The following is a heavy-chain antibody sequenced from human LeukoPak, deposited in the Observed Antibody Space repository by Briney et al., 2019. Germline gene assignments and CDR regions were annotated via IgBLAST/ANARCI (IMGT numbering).Heavy chain of an antibody. D-gene: IGHD3-9*01. CDR1: GFTFSSYA. V-gene: IGHV3-23*01. CDR2: ISGSGGST. J-gene: IGHJ1*01. Sequence: GGSLRLSCAASGFTFSSYAMIWVRQAPGKGLEWVSAISGSGGSTYYADSVKGRFTIFRDNSKNTLYLQMNSLRAEDTAVYYCAKDRNDILTGHGPSGAEYFQHWGQGTLVTVSS. CDR3: AKDRNDILTGHGPSGAEYFQH.